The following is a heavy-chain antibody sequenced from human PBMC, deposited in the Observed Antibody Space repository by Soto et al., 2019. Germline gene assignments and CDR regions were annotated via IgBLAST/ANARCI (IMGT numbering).Heavy chain of an antibody. CDR2: ISFDENNK. Sequence: QVQLVESGGGVVQPGGSLRLSCAASGFLFNTYALHWVRQAPGKGLEWVALISFDENNKYYVDSVRGRFTISRDNSKKTLYLQMNSLRAEDTAVYYCARASXXYDSXXXXYXPDYYYYYAMDVWGQGTTVTVSS. J-gene: IGHJ6*02. V-gene: IGHV3-30-3*01. CDR3: ARASXXYDSXXXXYXPDYYYYYAMDV. CDR1: GFLFNTYA. D-gene: IGHD3-22*01.